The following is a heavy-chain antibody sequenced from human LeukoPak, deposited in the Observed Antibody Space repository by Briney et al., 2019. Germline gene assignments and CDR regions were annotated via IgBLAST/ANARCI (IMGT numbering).Heavy chain of an antibody. CDR2: INHSGST. D-gene: IGHD2-2*02. Sequence: SETLSLTCAVYGGSFSGYYWSWIRQPPGKGLEWIGEINHSGSTNDNPSLKSRVTISVDTSKNQFSLKLSSVTAADTAVYYCARGPQYCSSTSCYIRRAHYYYYYMDVWGKGTTVTVSS. CDR3: ARGPQYCSSTSCYIRRAHYYYYYMDV. V-gene: IGHV4-34*01. J-gene: IGHJ6*03. CDR1: GGSFSGYY.